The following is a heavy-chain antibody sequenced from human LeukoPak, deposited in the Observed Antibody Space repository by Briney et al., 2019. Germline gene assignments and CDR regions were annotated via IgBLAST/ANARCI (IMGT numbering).Heavy chain of an antibody. Sequence: GGSLRLSCAASGFTFSDYYMSWIRQAPGKGLEWVAYITSSGDDIYYSDSVKGRFTISRDNAKNALFLRMSSLRVEDTATYYCASDIVATSGDFWGQGTLVSVSS. J-gene: IGHJ4*02. CDR1: GFTFSDYY. CDR2: ITSSGDDI. CDR3: ASDIVATSGDF. D-gene: IGHD5-12*01. V-gene: IGHV3-11*01.